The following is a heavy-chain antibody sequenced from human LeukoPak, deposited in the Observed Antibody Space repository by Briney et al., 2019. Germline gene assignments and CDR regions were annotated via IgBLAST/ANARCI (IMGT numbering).Heavy chain of an antibody. Sequence: GGSLRLSCAASGFTFSDYYMSWIRQAPGKGLEWVSYISSSGSTIYYADSVKGRFTISRDNAKDSLYLQMNSLGAEDTAVYYCARRTGLTDAFDIWGQGTMVTVSS. CDR2: ISSSGSTI. J-gene: IGHJ3*02. CDR3: ARRTGLTDAFDI. D-gene: IGHD4/OR15-4a*01. V-gene: IGHV3-11*01. CDR1: GFTFSDYY.